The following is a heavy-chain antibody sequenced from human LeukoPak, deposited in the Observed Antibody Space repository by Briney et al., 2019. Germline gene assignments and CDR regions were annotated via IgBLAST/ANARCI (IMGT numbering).Heavy chain of an antibody. CDR1: GGTFSSYA. J-gene: IGHJ4*02. Sequence: SVKVSCKASGGTFSSYAISWVRQAPGQGLEWMGGIIPIFGTANYAQKFQGRVTITADESTSTAYMELSSLRSEDTAVYYCARDRNIAVARTYFDYWGQGTLVTVSS. CDR2: IIPIFGTA. D-gene: IGHD6-19*01. V-gene: IGHV1-69*01. CDR3: ARDRNIAVARTYFDY.